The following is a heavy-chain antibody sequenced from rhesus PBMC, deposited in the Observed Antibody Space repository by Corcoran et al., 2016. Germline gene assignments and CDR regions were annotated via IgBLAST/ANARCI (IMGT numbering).Heavy chain of an antibody. V-gene: IGHV4-165*01. J-gene: IGHJ4*01. CDR1: GYSISSHY. CDR3: DYSGSWNSDY. Sequence: QVQLQESGPGLVKPSETLSLTCAVSGYSISSHYWSWIRHPPGKGLEWLGYISGSRGRTYDNPSIKMRITISTDTSKNQFSLKLSSVTAADTAVYYCDYSGSWNSDYWGQGVLVTVSS. D-gene: IGHD6-25*01. CDR2: ISGSRGRT.